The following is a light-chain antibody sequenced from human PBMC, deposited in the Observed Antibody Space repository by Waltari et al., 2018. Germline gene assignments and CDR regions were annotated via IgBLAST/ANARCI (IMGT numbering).Light chain of an antibody. CDR1: QGISSS. CDR3: QQADSFPWT. CDR2: GAS. J-gene: IGKJ1*01. V-gene: IGKV1-12*01. Sequence: DIQMTQSPSCVSASVGDRVTITCRASQGISSSLAWYQQKPGKAPELLLYGASRLRGGVPLRFSGSGSGTEFTLTITSLQPEDFATYYCQQADSFPWTFGQGTKVDIK.